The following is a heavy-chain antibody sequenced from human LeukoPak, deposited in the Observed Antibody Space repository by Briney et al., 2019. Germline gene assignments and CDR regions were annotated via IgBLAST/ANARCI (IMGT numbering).Heavy chain of an antibody. CDR1: GGSISSYY. V-gene: IGHV4-4*07. J-gene: IGHJ4*02. CDR3: ARARSGSLDY. CDR2: IYSSGST. D-gene: IGHD1-26*01. Sequence: SETLSLTCTVSGGSISSYYWSWIRQPAGKGLEWVGRIYSSGSTNDNPSLKSRVTMSVDTSKNQFSLKLTSVTAADTVVYYCARARSGSLDYWGQGTLVTVSS.